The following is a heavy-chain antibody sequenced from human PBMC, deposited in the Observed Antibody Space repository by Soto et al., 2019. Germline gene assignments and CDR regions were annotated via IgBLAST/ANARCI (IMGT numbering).Heavy chain of an antibody. V-gene: IGHV3-64*01. Sequence: PGGSLRLSCAASGFTFSSYWMNWVRQGPGKGLEYVSAISSYGGSTYYANSVKGRFTISRDNSKNTLYLQMGSLRAEDMAVYYCARDPDSSGYYYFDYWGQGTLVTVS. D-gene: IGHD3-22*01. CDR2: ISSYGGST. CDR1: GFTFSSYW. CDR3: ARDPDSSGYYYFDY. J-gene: IGHJ4*02.